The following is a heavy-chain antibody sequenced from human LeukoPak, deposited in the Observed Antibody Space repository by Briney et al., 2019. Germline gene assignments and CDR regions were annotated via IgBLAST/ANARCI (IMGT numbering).Heavy chain of an antibody. CDR2: ISSSSSII. D-gene: IGHD7-27*01. CDR3: ARDNQLGGSYWYFDL. J-gene: IGHJ2*01. CDR1: GFTFSSYS. Sequence: PGGSLRLSCAASGFTFSSYSMNWVRQAPGKGLEWVSYISSSSSIIYYADSVKGRFTISRDNAKNSLYLQMNSLRAEDTAVYYCARDNQLGGSYWYFDLWGRGTLVTVSS. V-gene: IGHV3-48*01.